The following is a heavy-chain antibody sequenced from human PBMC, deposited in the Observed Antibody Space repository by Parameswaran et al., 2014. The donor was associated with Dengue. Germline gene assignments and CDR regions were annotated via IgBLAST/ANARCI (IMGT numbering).Heavy chain of an antibody. CDR3: AKGESKYNYDGSGYYYYGMDV. D-gene: IGHD3-22*01. Sequence: WVRQAPGQGLEWMGWMNPNSGNTGYAQKFQGRVTMTRNTSISTAYMELSSLRSEDTALYYCAKGESKYNYDGSGYYYYGMDVWGQGTTVTVSS. V-gene: IGHV1-8*01. J-gene: IGHJ6*02. CDR2: MNPNSGNT.